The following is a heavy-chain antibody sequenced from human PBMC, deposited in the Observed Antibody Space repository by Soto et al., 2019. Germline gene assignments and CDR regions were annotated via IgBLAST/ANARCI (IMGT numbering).Heavy chain of an antibody. Sequence: GGSLRLSCAASGFTFSSYEMNWVRQAPGQXLEWVSYISDSGGTVYYADSVKGRFTVSRDNAQNSVYLQMNSPRTEDTAVYYCARDLLHYDFWSGYSAYFYYGMDVWGPGTTVTVSS. CDR1: GFTFSSYE. CDR2: ISDSGGTV. V-gene: IGHV3-48*03. J-gene: IGHJ6*02. CDR3: ARDLLHYDFWSGYSAYFYYGMDV. D-gene: IGHD3-3*01.